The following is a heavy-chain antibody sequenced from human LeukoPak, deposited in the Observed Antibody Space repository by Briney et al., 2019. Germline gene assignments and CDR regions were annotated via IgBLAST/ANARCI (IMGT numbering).Heavy chain of an antibody. CDR3: ARDKVDQGAFDI. V-gene: IGHV3-11*06. Sequence: GGSLRLSCAASGFTFSDYYMSWIRQAPGKGLGWVSYISSSSTYTNYADSVKGRFTISRDNAKNSLSLQMNSLRAEDTAVYYCARDKVDQGAFDIWGQGTMVTVSS. CDR1: GFTFSDYY. J-gene: IGHJ3*02. CDR2: ISSSSTYT. D-gene: IGHD5-12*01.